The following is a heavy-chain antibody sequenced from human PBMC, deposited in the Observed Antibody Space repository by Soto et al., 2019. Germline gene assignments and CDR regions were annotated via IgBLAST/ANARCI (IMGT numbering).Heavy chain of an antibody. CDR3: ARTTTYRSSWYRWNFDY. CDR2: INHSGST. J-gene: IGHJ4*02. D-gene: IGHD6-13*01. V-gene: IGHV4-34*01. Sequence: SETLSLTCAVYGGSFSGYYWSWIRQPPGKGLEWIGEINHSGSTDYNPALKSRVTISVDTSKNQFSLKLSSVTAADTAVYYCARTTTYRSSWYRWNFDYLGQGTLVTVSS. CDR1: GGSFSGYY.